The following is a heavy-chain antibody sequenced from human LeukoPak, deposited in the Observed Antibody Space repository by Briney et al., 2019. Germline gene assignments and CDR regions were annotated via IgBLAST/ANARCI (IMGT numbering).Heavy chain of an antibody. CDR3: ARLRYDGSGYRFDY. V-gene: IGHV4-39*01. CDR1: GGSINSNSDY. Sequence: SETLSLTCTVSGGSINSNSDYWGWIRQPPGKGLEWIATISYSGSTYYNPSLKSRVTISVGPSKNQFSLKLTSVTAADTAVYYCARLRYDGSGYRFDYWGQGTLVTASS. J-gene: IGHJ4*02. CDR2: ISYSGST. D-gene: IGHD3-22*01.